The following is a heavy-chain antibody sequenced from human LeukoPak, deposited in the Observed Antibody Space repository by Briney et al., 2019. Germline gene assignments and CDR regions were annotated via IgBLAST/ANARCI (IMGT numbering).Heavy chain of an antibody. J-gene: IGHJ4*02. CDR1: GYTFTADY. Sequence: ASVKVSCKASGYTFTADYMHWVRQAPGQGLEWMGWIYPDNGGTHYVQKFQGRVTMTRDTSISTAYMELSRLRSDDTAAYYCARAHSGSYYYFDYWGQGTLVTVSS. V-gene: IGHV1-2*02. CDR2: IYPDNGGT. D-gene: IGHD1-26*01. CDR3: ARAHSGSYYYFDY.